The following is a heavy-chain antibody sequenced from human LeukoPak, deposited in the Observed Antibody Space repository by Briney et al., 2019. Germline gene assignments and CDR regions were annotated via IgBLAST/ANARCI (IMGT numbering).Heavy chain of an antibody. CDR1: GFTVSSNY. CDR3: ARVVLAVAGSYFDY. D-gene: IGHD6-19*01. Sequence: GGSLRLSCAASGFTVSSNYMSWVRQAPGKGLEWVSVIYSGGSTYYADSVKGRFTISRDNSKNTLYLRMNSLRAEDTAVYYCARVVLAVAGSYFDYWGQGTLVTVSS. CDR2: IYSGGST. V-gene: IGHV3-53*01. J-gene: IGHJ4*02.